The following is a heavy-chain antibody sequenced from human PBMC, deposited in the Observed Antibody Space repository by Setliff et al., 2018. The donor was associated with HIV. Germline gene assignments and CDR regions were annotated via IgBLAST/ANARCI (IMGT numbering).Heavy chain of an antibody. J-gene: IGHJ5*02. CDR1: GGSISSYY. CDR3: AREKGFGGATGWFDP. D-gene: IGHD2-15*01. Sequence: PSETLSLTCTVSGGSISSYYWSWIRQPPGKGLEWIGYIYYSGKANYNPSLKSRVTMSIDTSQNQFSLKLSSVTAADTAVYYCAREKGFGGATGWFDPWGQGTLVTVSS. CDR2: IYYSGKA. V-gene: IGHV4-59*12.